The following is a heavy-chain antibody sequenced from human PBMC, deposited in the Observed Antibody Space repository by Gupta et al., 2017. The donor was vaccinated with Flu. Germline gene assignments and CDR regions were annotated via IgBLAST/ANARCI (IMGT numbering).Heavy chain of an antibody. D-gene: IGHD3-9*01. Sequence: QLQLQESGPGLVKPSETLSLTCSVSDGSMSSSKYYWGWIRQPPGKGLEWIGSIYYTNTYNIPIHKGRVTISVDTSKSHLSLELRSVTVADTAVYYGVGHGSNFDWKSFVTWGQGALVTVSS. J-gene: IGHJ5*02. CDR2: IYYTNT. V-gene: IGHV4-39*01. CDR1: DGSMSSSKYY. CDR3: VGHGSNFDWKSFVT.